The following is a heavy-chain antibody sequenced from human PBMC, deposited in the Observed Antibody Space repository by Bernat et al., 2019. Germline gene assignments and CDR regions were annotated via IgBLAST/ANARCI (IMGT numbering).Heavy chain of an antibody. Sequence: EVQLVESGGGLVQPGGSLRLSCAASGFTFSNAWMNWVRQAPGKGLEWVGRIKSKTGGGTTAYAAPVKGRFTISRDDSKNTLYLQMNSLKTEDTAVYYCTTAAGYCTNGVCSPWGQGTLVTVSS. CDR2: IKSKTGGGTT. V-gene: IGHV3-15*07. D-gene: IGHD2-8*01. CDR3: TTAAGYCTNGVCSP. CDR1: GFTFSNAW. J-gene: IGHJ5*02.